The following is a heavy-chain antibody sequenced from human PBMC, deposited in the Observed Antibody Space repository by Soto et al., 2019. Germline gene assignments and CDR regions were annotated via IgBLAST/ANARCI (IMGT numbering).Heavy chain of an antibody. J-gene: IGHJ5*02. V-gene: IGHV3-23*01. Sequence: EVQLLESGGGLVQPGGSLRLSCAASGFTFSSYAMSWVRQAPGKGLEWVSAISGSGGSTYYADSVKGRFTISRDNSKNSLYRQMNSLRAEDTAVYYCAKDPPITMFRGVIHPDNWCDPWGQGTLVTVSS. CDR2: ISGSGGST. CDR3: AKDPPITMFRGVIHPDNWCDP. CDR1: GFTFSSYA. D-gene: IGHD3-10*01.